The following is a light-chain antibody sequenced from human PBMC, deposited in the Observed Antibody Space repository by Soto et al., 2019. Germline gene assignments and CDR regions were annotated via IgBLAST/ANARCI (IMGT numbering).Light chain of an antibody. V-gene: IGKV3-15*01. CDR3: HQYGSSPTT. CDR2: GAS. Sequence: EIMMSQSPATLSVSPGEGVTLSCRASQSVSSNLAWYQQRPGQAPRLLIYGASTRATGIPARFSGSGSGTEFTLTISSLQSEDFAVYYCHQYGSSPTTLGQGTKV. CDR1: QSVSSN. J-gene: IGKJ1*01.